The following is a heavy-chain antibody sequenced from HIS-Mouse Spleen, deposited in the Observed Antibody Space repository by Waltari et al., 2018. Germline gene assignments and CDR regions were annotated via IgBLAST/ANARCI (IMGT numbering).Heavy chain of an antibody. J-gene: IGHJ2*01. V-gene: IGHV4-39*07. CDR2: IYYSGST. CDR3: AREIPYSSSWYDWYFDL. CDR1: GGSLSSSSYY. D-gene: IGHD6-13*01. Sequence: QLQLQESGPVLVKPSETLSLTCTVPGGSLSSSSYYLGWIRQPPGKGLEWIGSIYYSGSTYYNPSLKSRVTISVDTSKNQFSLKLSSVTAADTAVYYCAREIPYSSSWYDWYFDLWGRGTLVTVSS.